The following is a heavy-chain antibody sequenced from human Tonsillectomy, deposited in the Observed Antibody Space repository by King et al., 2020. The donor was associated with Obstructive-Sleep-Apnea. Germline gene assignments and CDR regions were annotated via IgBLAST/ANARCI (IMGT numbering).Heavy chain of an antibody. CDR2: IDPTGAP. Sequence: VQLVESGGGLVQPGGSLRLSCAASGVAFSRYDMHWVRPPTGKGLDWVSAIDPTGAPFYPRSVKGRFTIPRENGRNSLYLQINSLTAGDTAVYYCARASNYYNGMDVWGQGTTVTVPS. J-gene: IGHJ6*02. V-gene: IGHV3-13*05. CDR1: GVAFSRYD. D-gene: IGHD6-6*01. CDR3: ARASNYYNGMDV.